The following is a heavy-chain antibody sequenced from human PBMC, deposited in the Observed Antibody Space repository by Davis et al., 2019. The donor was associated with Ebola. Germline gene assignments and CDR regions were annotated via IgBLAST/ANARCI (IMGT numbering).Heavy chain of an antibody. CDR3: ARGLLWFGELPTRWFDP. J-gene: IGHJ5*02. D-gene: IGHD3-10*01. Sequence: MPSETLSLTCAVSGGSISSGGYSWSWIRQPPGKGLEWIGYIYHSGSTYYNPSLKSRVTISVERSKNQFSLKLSSVTAADTAVYYCARGLLWFGELPTRWFDPWGQGTLVTVSS. CDR2: IYHSGST. V-gene: IGHV4-30-2*01. CDR1: GGSISSGGYS.